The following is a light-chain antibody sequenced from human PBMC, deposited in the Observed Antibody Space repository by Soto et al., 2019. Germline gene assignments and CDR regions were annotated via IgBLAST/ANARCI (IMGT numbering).Light chain of an antibody. CDR1: HSVSSNY. CDR3: QQYGSSPPYT. J-gene: IGKJ2*01. CDR2: GAS. Sequence: EIVLKQSPGTLSLSPGERATLSCRASHSVSSNYLAWYQQKPGQAPRLLIYGASSRATGIPDRFSGSGSGTDFTLTISRLEPEDVAVYYCQQYGSSPPYTFGQVTKLEIK. V-gene: IGKV3-20*01.